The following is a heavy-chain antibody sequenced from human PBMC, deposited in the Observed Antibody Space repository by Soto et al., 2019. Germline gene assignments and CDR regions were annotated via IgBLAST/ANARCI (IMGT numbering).Heavy chain of an antibody. Sequence: QVQLVQSGAEVKKPGASVKVSCKASGYTFTSYDINWVRQATVQGLERMGRMNPNSGNTGYEQKFRGRVTLTRNTSLSTAYMELSSLRSEDTAVYYCARSRYDSIWWSLEGYAFDIWGQGTTVTVSS. CDR1: GYTFTSYD. J-gene: IGHJ3*02. CDR3: ARSRYDSIWWSLEGYAFDI. D-gene: IGHD3-16*01. V-gene: IGHV1-8*01. CDR2: MNPNSGNT.